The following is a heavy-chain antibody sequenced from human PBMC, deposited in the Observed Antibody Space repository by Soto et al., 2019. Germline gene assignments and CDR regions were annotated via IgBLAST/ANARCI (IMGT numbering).Heavy chain of an antibody. J-gene: IGHJ4*02. Sequence: GQSLKLSCTASGYIFIDYWIGWVRPMPGKGLEWMGIVYPRDSDTRYSPSFQGQVTISADRSTGTAFLQWRSLKASDTALYYCARPPLPGYSIHFNSWGQGTLVTVS. V-gene: IGHV5-51*01. D-gene: IGHD2-15*01. CDR2: VYPRDSDT. CDR3: ARPPLPGYSIHFNS. CDR1: GYIFIDYW.